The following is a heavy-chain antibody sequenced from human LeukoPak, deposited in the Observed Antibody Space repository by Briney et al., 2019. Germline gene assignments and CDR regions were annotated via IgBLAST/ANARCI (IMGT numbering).Heavy chain of an antibody. CDR1: GFTFDDYA. J-gene: IGHJ6*02. D-gene: IGHD1-1*01. CDR2: ISWNSGSI. CDR3: AKDIAQLNSDYYYYYGMDV. Sequence: GGSLRLSCAASGFTFDDYAMHWVRQAPGKGLEWVSGISWNSGSIGYADSVKGRFTISRDSAKNSLYLQMSSLRAEDTALYYCAKDIAQLNSDYYYYYGMDVWGQGTTVTVSS. V-gene: IGHV3-9*01.